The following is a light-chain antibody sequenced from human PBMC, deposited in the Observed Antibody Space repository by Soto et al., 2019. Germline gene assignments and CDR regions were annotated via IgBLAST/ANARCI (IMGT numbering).Light chain of an antibody. V-gene: IGKV3-15*01. J-gene: IGKJ2*01. CDR1: QSVSSN. CDR2: GAS. Sequence: EIVMTQSPATLSVSPGERATLSCRASQSVSSNLAWYQQKPGQAPRLLIYGASTRATGIPARFSGSGSGTEFTLTISSLQSEDFAVYYCQQYNNWCPTYTFGQGTKLEIK. CDR3: QQYNNWCPTYT.